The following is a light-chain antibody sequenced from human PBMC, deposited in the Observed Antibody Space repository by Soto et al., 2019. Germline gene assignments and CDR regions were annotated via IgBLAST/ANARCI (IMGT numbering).Light chain of an antibody. V-gene: IGKV3-15*01. Sequence: EIVMTQSPATLSVSPGERATLSCRASQSVSSKLAWYQQKPGQTPRLLIYGASTRAPGIPARFSGSGSGTEFTIPISSLQSEDFAVYYRHHYNNWACTFGQGTKVQIK. CDR1: QSVSSK. CDR2: GAS. CDR3: HHYNNWACT. J-gene: IGKJ1*01.